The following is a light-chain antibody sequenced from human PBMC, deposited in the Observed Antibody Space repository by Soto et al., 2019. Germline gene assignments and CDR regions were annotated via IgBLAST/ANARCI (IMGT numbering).Light chain of an antibody. CDR2: AAS. CDR3: QQSYSTRPIT. J-gene: IGKJ5*01. CDR1: QSISSY. V-gene: IGKV1-39*01. Sequence: DIQMTQVPSSLSASVGDRVTITCRASQSISSYLNWYQQKPGKAPKLLIYAASSLQSGVPSRFSGSGSGTDFTLTISSLQPEDFATYSCQQSYSTRPITFGQGTRLEIK.